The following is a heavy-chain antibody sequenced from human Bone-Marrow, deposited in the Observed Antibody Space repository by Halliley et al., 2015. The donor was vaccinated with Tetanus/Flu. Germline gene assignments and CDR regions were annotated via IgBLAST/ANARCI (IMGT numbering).Heavy chain of an antibody. CDR2: ISVNSNYI. Sequence: VSYISVNSNYIYYGDSVRGRFTISRDNAKNSVSLQMNSLRVDDTAVYYCARDARAVIGDTYFDLWGRGTLVTVSS. D-gene: IGHD3-3*01. CDR3: ARDARAVIGDTYFDL. V-gene: IGHV3-21*01. J-gene: IGHJ2*01.